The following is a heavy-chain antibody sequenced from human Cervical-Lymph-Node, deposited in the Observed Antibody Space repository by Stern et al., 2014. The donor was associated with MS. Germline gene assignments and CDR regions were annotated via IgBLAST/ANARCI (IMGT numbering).Heavy chain of an antibody. CDR3: ARDHSTGWYFFDY. V-gene: IGHV3-74*01. CDR1: GFTFSSYW. Sequence: EVHLVESGGGLVQPGGSLRLSCAASGFTFSSYWMHWVRQTPGKGLVWVSRLNSDGSSTSYADSVEGLFTISRDNAKNTLYLQMNSLRAEDTAVYYCARDHSTGWYFFDYWGQGTLVTVSS. J-gene: IGHJ4*02. CDR2: LNSDGSST. D-gene: IGHD6-19*01.